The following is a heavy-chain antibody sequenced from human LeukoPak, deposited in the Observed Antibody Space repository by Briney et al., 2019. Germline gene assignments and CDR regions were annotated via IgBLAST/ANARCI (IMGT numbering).Heavy chain of an antibody. V-gene: IGHV4-4*07. Sequence: SETLSLTCTVSGGSISSYYWSWIRQPAGKGLEWIGRIYTSGSTNYNPSLKSRVTMSVDTSKNQFSLKLSSVTAADPGVYYCVRGRGPIAAAGRMGYLDYWGQGTLVTVYS. D-gene: IGHD6-13*01. CDR1: GGSISSYY. J-gene: IGHJ4*02. CDR3: VRGRGPIAAAGRMGYLDY. CDR2: IYTSGST.